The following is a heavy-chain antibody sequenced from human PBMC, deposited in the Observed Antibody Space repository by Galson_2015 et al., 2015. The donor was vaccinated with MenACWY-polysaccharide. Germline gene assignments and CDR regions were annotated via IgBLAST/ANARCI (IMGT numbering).Heavy chain of an antibody. CDR2: IKEDGTEK. CDR3: ARGVAPGAFDF. CDR1: GFTFKNYW. Sequence: SLRLSCAVSGFTFKNYWMSWVRQAPGKGLGWVANIKEDGTEKYYVDSVKGRFTISRDNAKNSLYLQMNSLRAEDTAVYYCARGVAPGAFDFQGEGTMVTVSS. D-gene: IGHD2-15*01. V-gene: IGHV3-7*01. J-gene: IGHJ3*01.